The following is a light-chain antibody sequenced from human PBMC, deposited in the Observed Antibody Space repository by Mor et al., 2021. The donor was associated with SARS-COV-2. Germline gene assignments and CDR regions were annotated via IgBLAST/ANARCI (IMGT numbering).Light chain of an antibody. CDR3: QAWDSSAI. J-gene: IGLJ2*01. V-gene: IGLV3-1*01. Sequence: PSGIPERFSGSNSGNTATLTISGTQAMEEADYYGQAWDSSAIFGGGTKLTVL.